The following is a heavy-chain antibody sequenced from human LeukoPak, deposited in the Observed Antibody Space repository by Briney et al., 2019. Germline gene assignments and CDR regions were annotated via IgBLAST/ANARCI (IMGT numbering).Heavy chain of an antibody. J-gene: IGHJ3*02. CDR3: ARPGLVDAFDI. D-gene: IGHD5/OR15-5a*01. CDR1: GGSISSYY. Sequence: SETLSLTCTVSGGSISSYYWNSIRQPPGKGREWIGYIYYSGGTNYNPSLKSRVTISLDTSKNQFSLKLSSVTAADTAVYYCARPGLVDAFDIWGQGTMVTVSS. V-gene: IGHV4-59*01. CDR2: IYYSGGT.